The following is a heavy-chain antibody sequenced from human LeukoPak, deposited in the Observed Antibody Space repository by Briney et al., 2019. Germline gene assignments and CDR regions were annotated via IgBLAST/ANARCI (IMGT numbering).Heavy chain of an antibody. J-gene: IGHJ4*02. V-gene: IGHV3-30-3*01. D-gene: IGHD3-10*01. CDR3: ARASTMVRGAARPFDY. Sequence: PGGSLRLSCAASGFTFSSYAMHWVRQAPGKGLEWVAVISYDGSNKYYADSVKGRFTISRDNSKNTLYLQMNSLRAEDTAVYYCARASTMVRGAARPFDYWGQGTLVTVSS. CDR2: ISYDGSNK. CDR1: GFTFSSYA.